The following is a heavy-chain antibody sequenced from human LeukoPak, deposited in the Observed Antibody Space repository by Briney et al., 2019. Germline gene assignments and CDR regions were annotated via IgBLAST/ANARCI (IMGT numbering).Heavy chain of an antibody. V-gene: IGHV1-69*13. CDR3: ARDKYYYGSGSPYPYDY. CDR1: GGTFSSYA. Sequence: ASVKVSCKASGGTFSSYAISWVRQAPGQGLEWMGGIIPIFGTANYAQKFQGRVTITADESTSTAYMELSSLRSEDTAVYYCARDKYYYGSGSPYPYDYWGQGTLVTVSS. CDR2: IIPIFGTA. J-gene: IGHJ4*02. D-gene: IGHD3-10*01.